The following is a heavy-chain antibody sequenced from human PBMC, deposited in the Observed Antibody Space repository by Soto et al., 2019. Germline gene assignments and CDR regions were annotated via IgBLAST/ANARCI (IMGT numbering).Heavy chain of an antibody. CDR2: ISGSGGST. Sequence: GGSLRLSCAASGFTFSSYAMSWVRQAPGKGLEWVSAISGSGGSTYYADSVKGRFTISRDNSKNTLYLQMNSLRAEDTAVYYCAKDYYYYDSSGYYGDYYYYGMDVWGQGTTVTVSS. J-gene: IGHJ6*02. CDR3: AKDYYYYDSSGYYGDYYYYGMDV. V-gene: IGHV3-23*01. CDR1: GFTFSSYA. D-gene: IGHD3-22*01.